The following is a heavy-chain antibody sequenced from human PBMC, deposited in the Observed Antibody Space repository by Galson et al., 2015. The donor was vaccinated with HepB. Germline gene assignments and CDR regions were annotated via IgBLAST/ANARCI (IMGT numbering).Heavy chain of an antibody. Sequence: LRLSCAASGFTFSDYYMSWIRQAPGKGLEWVSYISSSSSYTNSADSVKGRFTISRDNAKNSLYLQMNSLRAEDTAVYYCARDGYEFWSGYFDYWGQGTLVTASS. V-gene: IGHV3-11*06. CDR1: GFTFSDYY. CDR3: ARDGYEFWSGYFDY. CDR2: ISSSSSYT. J-gene: IGHJ4*02. D-gene: IGHD3-3*01.